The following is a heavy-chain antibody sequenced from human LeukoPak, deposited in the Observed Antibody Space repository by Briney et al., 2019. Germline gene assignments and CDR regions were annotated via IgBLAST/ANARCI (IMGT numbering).Heavy chain of an antibody. CDR2: ISAYNGNT. CDR3: ARGQGTLGATDYNFDY. D-gene: IGHD1-26*01. V-gene: IGHV1-18*01. Sequence: ASVKVSCKASGYTFTSYGISWVRQAPGQGLEWMGWISAYNGNTNLAQKFQGRVTMTTDTSTSTAYMEMRSLRSDDTAVFYCARGQGTLGATDYNFDYWGQGTLVTVSS. J-gene: IGHJ4*02. CDR1: GYTFTSYG.